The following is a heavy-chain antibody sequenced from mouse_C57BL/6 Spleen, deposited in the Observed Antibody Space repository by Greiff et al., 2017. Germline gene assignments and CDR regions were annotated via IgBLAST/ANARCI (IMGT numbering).Heavy chain of an antibody. Sequence: EVKLVESGPGLVKPSQSLSLTCSVTGYSITSGYYWNWIRQFPGNKLEWMGYISYDGSNNYNPSLKNRISITRDTSKNQFFLKLNSVTTEDTATYYCAKAPDPAWFAYWGQGTLVTVSA. V-gene: IGHV3-6*01. CDR3: AKAPDPAWFAY. CDR2: ISYDGSN. J-gene: IGHJ3*01. CDR1: GYSITSGYY.